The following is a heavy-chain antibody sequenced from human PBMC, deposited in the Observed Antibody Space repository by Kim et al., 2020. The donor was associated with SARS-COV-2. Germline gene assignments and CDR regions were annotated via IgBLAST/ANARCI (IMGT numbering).Heavy chain of an antibody. CDR1: GFTFSSYS. Sequence: GGSLRLSCAASGFTFSSYSMNWVRQAPGKGLEWVSSISSSSSYIYYADSVKGRFTISRDNAKNSLYLQMNSLRAEDTAVYYCARSGGDFHWFDPWGQGTLVTVSS. CDR2: ISSSSSYI. J-gene: IGHJ5*02. V-gene: IGHV3-21*01. D-gene: IGHD1-26*01. CDR3: ARSGGDFHWFDP.